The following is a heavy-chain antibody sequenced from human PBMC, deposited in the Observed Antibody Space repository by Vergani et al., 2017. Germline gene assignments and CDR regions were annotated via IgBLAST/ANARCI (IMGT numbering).Heavy chain of an antibody. V-gene: IGHV1-69*12. Sequence: QVQLVQSGAEVKKPGSSVKVSCKASGGTFSSYAISWVRQAPGQGLEWMGGIIPIFGTANYAQKFQGRVTITADESTSTAYMELSSLRSEDTAVYYCARDLWGYVILTGFGRNYYYYGMDVWGQGTTVTVSS. CDR2: IIPIFGTA. CDR1: GGTFSSYA. J-gene: IGHJ6*02. CDR3: ARDLWGYVILTGFGRNYYYYGMDV. D-gene: IGHD3-9*01.